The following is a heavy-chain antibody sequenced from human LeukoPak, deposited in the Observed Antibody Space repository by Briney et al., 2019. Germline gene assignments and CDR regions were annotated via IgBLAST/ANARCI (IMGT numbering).Heavy chain of an antibody. J-gene: IGHJ6*03. CDR2: INHSGST. CDR3: ARGVAARPFYYYYYMDV. V-gene: IGHV4-34*01. Sequence: SETLSLTCAVSGGSFSGYYWSWIRQPPGKGLEWIGEINHSGSTNYNPSLKSRLTISVDTSKNQFSLKLTSVTAADTAVYYCARGVAARPFYYYYYMDVWGKGTPVIVSS. D-gene: IGHD6-6*01. CDR1: GGSFSGYY.